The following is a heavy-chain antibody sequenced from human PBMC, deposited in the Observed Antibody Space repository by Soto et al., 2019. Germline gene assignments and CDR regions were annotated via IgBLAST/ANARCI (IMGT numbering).Heavy chain of an antibody. CDR2: ISGGGGST. D-gene: IGHD3-10*01. J-gene: IGHJ6*02. CDR1: GFTFSSYA. Sequence: PGGSLRLSCAASGFTFSSYAMSWVRQAPGKGLEWVSAISGGGGSTYYADSVKGRFTISRDNSKNTLYLQMNSLRAEDTAVYYCAKGSGPGGYYYYGMDVWGQGTTVTVSS. CDR3: AKGSGPGGYYYYGMDV. V-gene: IGHV3-23*01.